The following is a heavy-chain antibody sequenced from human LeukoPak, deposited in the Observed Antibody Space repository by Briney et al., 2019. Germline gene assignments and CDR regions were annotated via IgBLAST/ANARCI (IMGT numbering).Heavy chain of an antibody. D-gene: IGHD2-21*02. J-gene: IGHJ4*02. CDR2: IYHSGST. V-gene: IGHV4-30-2*01. CDR3: ASAYCGGDYYLDY. CDR1: GGSISSGGYS. Sequence: KTSETLSLTCAVSGGSISSGGYSWSWIRQPPGKGLEWIGYIYHSGSTYYNPSLKSRVTMSVDRSKNQFSLKLSSVTAADTAVYYCASAYCGGDYYLDYWGQGTLVTVSS.